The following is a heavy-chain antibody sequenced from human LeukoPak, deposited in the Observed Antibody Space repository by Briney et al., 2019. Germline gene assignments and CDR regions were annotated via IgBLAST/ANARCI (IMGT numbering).Heavy chain of an antibody. J-gene: IGHJ4*02. CDR1: GYTFTGYY. CDR2: INPNSGGT. CDR3: ARDPRSSYYYDSSGYLFPRGGNGDY. D-gene: IGHD3-22*01. Sequence: ASVKVSCKASGYTFTGYYMHWVRQAPGQGLEWMGWINPNSGGTNYAQKFQGRVTMTRDTSISTAYTELSRLRSDDTAVYYCARDPRSSYYYDSSGYLFPRGGNGDYWGQGTLVTVSS. V-gene: IGHV1-2*02.